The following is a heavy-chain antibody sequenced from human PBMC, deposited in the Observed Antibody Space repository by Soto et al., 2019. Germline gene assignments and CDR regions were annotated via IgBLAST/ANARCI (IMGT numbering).Heavy chain of an antibody. CDR1: EDTFSANT. V-gene: IGHV1-69*08. Sequence: VQLVQSGSEVKKPGSSVRASCKTSEDTFSANTINWVRQAPGQGLEWLGSVMPVLGTTHYTQKFEDRVTISADKHTSTSYMDLSSLKSEDTALYYCAAAPHLRWDSDLWGRGTLVTVSS. D-gene: IGHD6-6*01. CDR2: VMPVLGTT. CDR3: AAAPHLRWDSDL. J-gene: IGHJ2*01.